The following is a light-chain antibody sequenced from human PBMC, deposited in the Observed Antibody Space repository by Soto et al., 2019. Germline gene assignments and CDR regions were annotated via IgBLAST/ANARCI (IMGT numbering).Light chain of an antibody. CDR3: LQYGGLPRT. Sequence: EIVLTQSPGTLSLSPRERATLSCRATQSVSSNYLAWYQQKSGQAPRLLIYGASSRATGIPDRFSGGGSGTDFTLTITRLEPEDFAVYFCLQYGGLPRTFGQGTKVEIK. J-gene: IGKJ1*01. CDR2: GAS. V-gene: IGKV3-20*01. CDR1: QSVSSNY.